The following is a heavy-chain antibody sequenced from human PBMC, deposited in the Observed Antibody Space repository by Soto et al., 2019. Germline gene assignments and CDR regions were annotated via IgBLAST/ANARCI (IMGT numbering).Heavy chain of an antibody. V-gene: IGHV1-69*04. CDR1: GYTFSSYT. D-gene: IGHD3-22*01. J-gene: IGHJ3*02. CDR2: IIPILGIA. Sequence: ASVKVSCKASGYTFSSYTISWVRQAPGQGLEWMGRIIPILGIANYAQKFQGRVTITADKSTSTAYMELSSLRSEDTAVYYCARDLGITMIVVVPGDAFDIWGQGTMVTVSS. CDR3: ARDLGITMIVVVPGDAFDI.